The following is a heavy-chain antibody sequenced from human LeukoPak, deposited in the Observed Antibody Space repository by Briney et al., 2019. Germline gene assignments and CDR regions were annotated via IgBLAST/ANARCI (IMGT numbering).Heavy chain of an antibody. J-gene: IGHJ4*02. Sequence: GGSLRLSCAASGFTFSSYGMHWVRQAPGKGLEWVAVISYDGSNKYYADSVKGRFTISRDNSKNTLYLQMNSLRAEDTAVYYCARAIVGATIGYWGQGTLVTVSS. V-gene: IGHV3-30*03. CDR2: ISYDGSNK. D-gene: IGHD1-26*01. CDR1: GFTFSSYG. CDR3: ARAIVGATIGY.